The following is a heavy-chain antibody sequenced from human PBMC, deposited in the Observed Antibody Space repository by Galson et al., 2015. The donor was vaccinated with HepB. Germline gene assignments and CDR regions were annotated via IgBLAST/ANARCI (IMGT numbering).Heavy chain of an antibody. J-gene: IGHJ4*02. D-gene: IGHD1-26*01. V-gene: IGHV3-48*04. CDR1: TFIFSTYS. CDR3: ARDLELQGY. CDR2: ISSSGSTI. Sequence: SLRLSCAASTFIFSTYSMDWVRQAPGKGLEWVSYISSSGSTIYYADSVKGRFTISRNNAKNSLYLQMNSLRAEDTAVYYCARDLELQGYWGQGTLVTVSS.